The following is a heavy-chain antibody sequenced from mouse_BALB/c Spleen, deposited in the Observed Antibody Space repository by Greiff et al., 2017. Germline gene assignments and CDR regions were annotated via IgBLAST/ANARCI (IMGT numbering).Heavy chain of an antibody. Sequence: QVQLKQSGAELVRPGTSVKVSCKASGYAFTNYLIEWVKQRPGQGLEWIGVINPGSGGTNYNEKFKGKATLTADKSSSTAYMQLSSLTSDDSAVYFCARSGDYDGSSTFAYWGQGTLVTVSA. V-gene: IGHV1-54*01. CDR1: GYAFTNYL. J-gene: IGHJ3*01. D-gene: IGHD1-1*01. CDR3: ARSGDYDGSSTFAY. CDR2: INPGSGGT.